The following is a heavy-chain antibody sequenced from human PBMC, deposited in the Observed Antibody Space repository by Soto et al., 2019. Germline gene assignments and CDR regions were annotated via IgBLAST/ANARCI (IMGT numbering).Heavy chain of an antibody. J-gene: IGHJ4*02. V-gene: IGHV4-34*01. CDR3: ASQPSPQRRPDY. Sequence: QVQLQQWGAGLLKPSETLSLTCAVYGGSFSGYYWSWIRQPPGKGLEWIGEINHSGSTNYNPSLKSRVTISVDTSKNQFSLKLSSVTAADTAVYYCASQPSPQRRPDYWGQGTLVTVSS. D-gene: IGHD1-1*01. CDR1: GGSFSGYY. CDR2: INHSGST.